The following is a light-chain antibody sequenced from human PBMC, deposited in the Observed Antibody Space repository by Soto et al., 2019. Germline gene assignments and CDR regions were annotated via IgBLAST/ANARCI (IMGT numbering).Light chain of an antibody. CDR3: QQYYNWPPQYT. J-gene: IGKJ2*01. CDR2: DVS. CDR1: QSLSST. Sequence: EIVMTQSPGTLSVSPGERVTLSCRASQSLSSTLAWYQQKPGQAPRLLIYDVSTRATGIPARFSGSGSGAEFTLTISSLQSEDVAVYFCQQYYNWPPQYTCGQGTKLQI. V-gene: IGKV3-15*01.